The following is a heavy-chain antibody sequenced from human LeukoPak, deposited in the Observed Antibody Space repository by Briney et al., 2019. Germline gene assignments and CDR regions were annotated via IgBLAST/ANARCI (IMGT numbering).Heavy chain of an antibody. D-gene: IGHD6-13*01. CDR1: GGSISSSSYY. V-gene: IGHV4-39*01. J-gene: IGHJ6*03. CDR3: ARSSRTSIAAAGTIHMDV. Sequence: SEILSLTCTVSGGSISSSSYYWGWIRQPPGKGLEWIGSIYYSGSTYYNPSLKSRVTISVDTSKNQFALKLSSVTAADTAVYYCARSSRTSIAAAGTIHMDVWGKGTTVTVS. CDR2: IYYSGST.